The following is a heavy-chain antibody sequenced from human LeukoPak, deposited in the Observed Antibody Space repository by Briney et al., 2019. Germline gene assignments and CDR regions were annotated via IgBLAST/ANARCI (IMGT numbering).Heavy chain of an antibody. J-gene: IGHJ5*02. CDR1: GFTFSSYW. CDR3: ATIRDSGRYGVGFDP. Sequence: GGSLRLSCAASGFTFSSYWMSWVRQAPGKGLEWVANIKQDGSEKYYVDSVKGRFTISRDNAKNSLYLQMNSLRAEDTAVYYCATIRDSGRYGVGFDPWGQGTLVTVSS. D-gene: IGHD1-26*01. V-gene: IGHV3-7*01. CDR2: IKQDGSEK.